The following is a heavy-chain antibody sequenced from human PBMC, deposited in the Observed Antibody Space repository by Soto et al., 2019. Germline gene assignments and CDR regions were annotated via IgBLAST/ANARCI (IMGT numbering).Heavy chain of an antibody. CDR1: GYTFTTYY. CDR3: ARAYALGFSTSSEWDY. Sequence: QVQLVQSGAEVKKPGASVKISCKSSGYTFTTYYLHWVRQAPGQELEWLGIVNPTGGSTTYAQKFQCRVIMTRDTSTSTVYMELSSLSSEDTAMYYCARAYALGFSTSSEWDYWGQGTRVTVST. J-gene: IGHJ4*02. CDR2: VNPTGGST. V-gene: IGHV1-46*01. D-gene: IGHD6-6*01.